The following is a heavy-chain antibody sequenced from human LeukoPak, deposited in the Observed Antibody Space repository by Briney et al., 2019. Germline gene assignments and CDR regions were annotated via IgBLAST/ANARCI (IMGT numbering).Heavy chain of an antibody. CDR1: GFIFSAYE. CDR3: ASRVAAAGHHYFDY. J-gene: IGHJ4*02. V-gene: IGHV3-48*03. Sequence: GGSLRLSCAASGFIFSAYEMNWVRQAPGKGLEWVSYISSSGSTIYYADSVKGRFTISRDNAKKSLYLQMNSLRAEDTAVYYCASRVAAAGHHYFDYWGQGTLVTVSS. D-gene: IGHD6-13*01. CDR2: ISSSGSTI.